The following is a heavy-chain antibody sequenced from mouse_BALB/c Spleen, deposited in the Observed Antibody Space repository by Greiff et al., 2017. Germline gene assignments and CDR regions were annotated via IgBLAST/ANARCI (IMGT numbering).Heavy chain of an antibody. J-gene: IGHJ4*01. V-gene: IGHV5-9-3*01. CDR1: GFTFSSYA. D-gene: IGHD2-10*02. CDR2: ISSGGSYT. CDR3: ARGEYGKQDAMDY. Sequence: EVQRVESGGGLVKPGGSLKLSCAASGFTFSSYAMSWVRQTPEKRLEWVATISSGGSYTYYPDSVKGRFTISRDNAKNTLYLQMSSLRSEDTAMYYCARGEYGKQDAMDYWGQGTSVTVSS.